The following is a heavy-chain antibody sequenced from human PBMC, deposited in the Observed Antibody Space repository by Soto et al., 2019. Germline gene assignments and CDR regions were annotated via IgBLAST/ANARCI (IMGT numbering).Heavy chain of an antibody. J-gene: IGHJ5*02. CDR2: IHYSGST. CDR1: GGSISGEGYY. D-gene: IGHD6-13*01. CDR3: ARAWTATAGWANWFDR. Sequence: QVQLQEPGTGLVEPSQTLSLTCTVSGGSISGEGYYWSWIRQYSGRGLEWIGYIHYSGSTYSNPSRKSRVTIAVDTSKTQFGLKLLSVTAADTAVYYCARAWTATAGWANWFDRWGQGTLVTGSS. V-gene: IGHV4-31*03.